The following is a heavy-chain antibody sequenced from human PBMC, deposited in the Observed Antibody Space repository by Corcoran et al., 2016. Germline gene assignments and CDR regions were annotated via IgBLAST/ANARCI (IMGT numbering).Heavy chain of an antibody. CDR2: INPSGGST. V-gene: IGHV1-46*01. CDR1: GYTFTSYY. D-gene: IGHD6-13*01. J-gene: IGHJ4*02. Sequence: QVQLVQSGAEVKKPGASVKVSCKASGYTFTSYYMHWVRQAPGQGLEWMGIINPSGGSTSYAQKFQGRVTMTRDTSTSTVYMELRSLRTEDTAVYDCARPRIAAAGMDYWGQGTLVTVSS. CDR3: ARPRIAAAGMDY.